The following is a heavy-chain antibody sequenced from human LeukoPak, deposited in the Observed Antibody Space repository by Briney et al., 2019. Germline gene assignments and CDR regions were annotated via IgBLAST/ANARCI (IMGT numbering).Heavy chain of an antibody. CDR3: ARADGDGYKNFDY. V-gene: IGHV1-2*02. D-gene: IGHD5-24*01. J-gene: IGHJ4*02. CDR2: INPNSGGT. Sequence: GASVKVSCKASGYTFTGYYMHWVRQAPGQGLEWMGWINPNSGGTNYAQKFQGRVTMTRDTSISTAYMELSRLRSDDTAVYCCARADGDGYKNFDYWGQGTLVTVSS. CDR1: GYTFTGYY.